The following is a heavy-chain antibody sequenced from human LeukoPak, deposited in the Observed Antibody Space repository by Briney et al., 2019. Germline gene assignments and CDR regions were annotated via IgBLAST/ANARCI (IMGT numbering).Heavy chain of an antibody. J-gene: IGHJ6*02. CDR3: AKRWATPDYYYYGMDV. CDR1: GGSISSSSYY. V-gene: IGHV4-39*01. Sequence: SETLSLTCTVSGGSISSSSYYWGWIRQPPGKGLEWIGSIYYSGSTYYNPSLKSRVTISVDTSKNQLSLKLNSVTAADTAVYYCAKRWATPDYYYYGMDVWGQGTTVTVSS. D-gene: IGHD5-12*01. CDR2: IYYSGST.